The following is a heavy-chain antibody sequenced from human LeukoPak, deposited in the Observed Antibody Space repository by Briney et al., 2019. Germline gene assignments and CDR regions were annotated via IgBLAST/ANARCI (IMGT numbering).Heavy chain of an antibody. D-gene: IGHD3-16*01. CDR2: INPNSGGT. CDR1: GYTFTGYY. J-gene: IGHJ4*02. V-gene: IGHV1-2*02. Sequence: ASVKVSYKASGYTFTGYYMHLVRQAPGQGLEWMGWINPNSGGTNYAQKFQGRVTMTRDTSISTAYMELSRLRSDDTAVYYCARARYDYVCGSHWGQGTLVTVSS. CDR3: ARARYDYVCGSH.